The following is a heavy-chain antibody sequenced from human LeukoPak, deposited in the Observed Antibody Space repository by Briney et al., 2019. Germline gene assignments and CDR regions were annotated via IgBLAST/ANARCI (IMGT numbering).Heavy chain of an antibody. V-gene: IGHV3-74*01. CDR2: INSDGGST. CDR3: ARRVTTWWYFDL. J-gene: IGHJ2*01. D-gene: IGHD2-21*02. CDR1: GFTFSSYW. Sequence: SGGSLRLSCAASGFTFSSYWMHWVRQAPGKGLVWVSRINSDGGSTNYADSVKGRFTISRDNAKNSLYLQMNSLRAEDTAVYYCARRVTTWWYFDLWGRGALVTVSS.